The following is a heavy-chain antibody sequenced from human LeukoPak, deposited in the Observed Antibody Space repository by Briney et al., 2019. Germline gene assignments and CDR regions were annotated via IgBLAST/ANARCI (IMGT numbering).Heavy chain of an antibody. J-gene: IGHJ6*02. CDR1: GFTFSSYW. V-gene: IGHV3-7*01. CDR2: IKQDGSEK. D-gene: IGHD6-6*01. Sequence: GGSLRLFCAASGFTFSSYWMSWVRQAPGKGLEWVANIKQDGSEKYYVDSVKGRFTISRDNAKNSLYLQMNSLRAEDTAVYYCARDSSSSSAYYYYYYGMDVWGQGTTVTVSS. CDR3: ARDSSSSSAYYYYYYGMDV.